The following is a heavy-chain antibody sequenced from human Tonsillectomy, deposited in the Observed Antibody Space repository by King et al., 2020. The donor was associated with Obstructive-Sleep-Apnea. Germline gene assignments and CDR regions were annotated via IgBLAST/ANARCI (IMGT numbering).Heavy chain of an antibody. CDR3: ATTALGDFDYYGLDV. Sequence: VQLVESVGCLVRPGGSLRLSCAASGLTLSIYSMNFVLRAPGKGLEWVPGFSFRGGGTYSADSVKGRFTIPCVNYNNTLYLQMNSLRADDTAIYYCATTALGDFDYYGLDVWGQGTTVTVFS. CDR2: FSFRGGGT. CDR1: GLTLSIYS. J-gene: IGHJ6*02. D-gene: IGHD5-18*01. V-gene: IGHV3-23*04.